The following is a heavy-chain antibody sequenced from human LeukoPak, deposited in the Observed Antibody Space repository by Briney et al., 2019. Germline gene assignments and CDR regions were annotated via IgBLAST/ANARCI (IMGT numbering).Heavy chain of an antibody. V-gene: IGHV4-34*01. D-gene: IGHD6-13*01. CDR2: INHSGST. CDR1: GGSFSGYY. J-gene: IGHJ4*02. CDR3: ARQRPYSSIAY. Sequence: SETLSLTCAVYGGSFSGYYWSWIRQPPGKGLEWIGEINHSGSTNYNPSLKSRVTISVDTSKNQFSLKLSSVTAADTAVYYCARQRPYSSIAYWGQGTLVTVSS.